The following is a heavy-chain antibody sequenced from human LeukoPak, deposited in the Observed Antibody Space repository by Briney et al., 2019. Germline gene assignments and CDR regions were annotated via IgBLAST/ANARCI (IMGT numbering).Heavy chain of an antibody. Sequence: SVKFSCKASGGTFSSYAISWVRQAPGQGLEWMGGIIPIFGTANYAQKFQGRVTITADESTSTAYMELSSLRSEDTAVYYCARDRVDTAMVWNYWGQGTLVTVSS. CDR2: IIPIFGTA. CDR3: ARDRVDTAMVWNY. CDR1: GGTFSSYA. J-gene: IGHJ4*02. D-gene: IGHD5-18*01. V-gene: IGHV1-69*01.